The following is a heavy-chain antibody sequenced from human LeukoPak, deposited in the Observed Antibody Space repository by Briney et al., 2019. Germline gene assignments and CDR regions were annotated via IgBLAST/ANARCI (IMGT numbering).Heavy chain of an antibody. V-gene: IGHV4-39*02. D-gene: IGHD1-26*01. CDR3: ARGVYGSQDY. CDR1: GDSISSSSYY. CDR2: IYYGGST. J-gene: IGHJ4*02. Sequence: SETLSLTCTVSGDSISSSSYYWGWIRQSPGKGLEWIGSIYYGGSTHYKSSLKSRLTISIDVSKNHFSLELTSVTATDTAVYYCARGVYGSQDYWGQGTLVTVSS.